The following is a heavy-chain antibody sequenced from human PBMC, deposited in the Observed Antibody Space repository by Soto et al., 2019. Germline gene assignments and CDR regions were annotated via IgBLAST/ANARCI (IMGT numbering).Heavy chain of an antibody. J-gene: IGHJ3*01. CDR3: AKGRIAVAAGAFDS. CDR1: GFPFDRYA. D-gene: IGHD6-19*01. V-gene: IGHV3-33*03. CDR2: IWYDGSYT. Sequence: QVHLAESGGGVVQPGTSLSSSCAASGFPFDRYAIHWVRQAPGTGLEWVAAIWYDGSYTYYGESVKGRVLISRDNSKNTVFLEMNSLRAEDEAVSFCAKGRIAVAAGAFDSWGPGTRVIVSS.